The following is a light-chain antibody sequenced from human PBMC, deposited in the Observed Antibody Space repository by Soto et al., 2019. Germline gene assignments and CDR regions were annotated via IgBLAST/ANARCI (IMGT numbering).Light chain of an antibody. CDR3: QQYNSYSYT. J-gene: IGKJ2*01. CDR2: KAS. V-gene: IGKV1-5*03. Sequence: DIQMTQSPSTLSASVGDRVTITCRASQSIGSWLAWYQQKPGKAPKLLIYKASSLESGVPSRFSGSGSGTEFTLTISSLQPDDFATYYCQQYNSYSYTFGQGTKV. CDR1: QSIGSW.